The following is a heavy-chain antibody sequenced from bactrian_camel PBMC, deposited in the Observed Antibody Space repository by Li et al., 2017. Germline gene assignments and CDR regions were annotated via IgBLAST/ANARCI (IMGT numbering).Heavy chain of an antibody. Sequence: HVQLVESGGGSVQVGGSLRLSCSAAGYSDASYCMGWFRQATNSEREGVAVIDTDGITTYADSAKGRFTISKDSAKNTLYLQMNSLDPADTAMYYCAASVGGQYCSAPYLIRAQEKGTAYRGQGTQVTVS. D-gene: IGHD2*01. V-gene: IGHV3S55*01. CDR3: AASVGGQYCSAPYLIRAQEKGTAY. CDR2: IDTDGIT. J-gene: IGHJ4*01. CDR1: GYSDASYC.